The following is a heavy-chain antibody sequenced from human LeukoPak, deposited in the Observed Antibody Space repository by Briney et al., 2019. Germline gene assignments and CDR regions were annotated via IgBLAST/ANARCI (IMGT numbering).Heavy chain of an antibody. Sequence: ASVKVSCKASGYTFTGYYMHWVRQAPGRGLEWMGWINPNSGGTNYAQKFQGRVTMTRDTSISTAYMELSRLRSDDTAVYYCARVKRQFHYGGNGGFDYWGQGTLVTVSS. D-gene: IGHD4-23*01. J-gene: IGHJ4*02. CDR3: ARVKRQFHYGGNGGFDY. CDR1: GYTFTGYY. CDR2: INPNSGGT. V-gene: IGHV1-2*02.